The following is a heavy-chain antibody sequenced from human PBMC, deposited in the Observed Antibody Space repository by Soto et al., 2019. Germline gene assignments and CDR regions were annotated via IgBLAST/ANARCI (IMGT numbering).Heavy chain of an antibody. CDR2: VYKDGST. Sequence: EVPLVESGGGLIQPGGSLRLSFAASEFTVTRNHMTWVRQAPGKGLEWVSIVYKDGSTSSADSVAGRLTTSRDNSKNTMYVQMNNLRAEDTAVYYCARLATEGGMDVWGQGTTVTVSS. J-gene: IGHJ6*02. D-gene: IGHD1-1*01. V-gene: IGHV3-53*01. CDR3: ARLATEGGMDV. CDR1: EFTVTRNH.